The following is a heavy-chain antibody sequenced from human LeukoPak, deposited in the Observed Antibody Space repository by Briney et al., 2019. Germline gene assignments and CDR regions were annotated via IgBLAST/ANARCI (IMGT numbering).Heavy chain of an antibody. CDR3: AREKKLRYFDWLSRGYFDY. J-gene: IGHJ4*02. V-gene: IGHV3-21*01. CDR1: GFTFSSYR. CDR2: ISSSSSYI. Sequence: GGSLRLSCAASGFTFSSYRMNWVRQAPGKGLEWVSSISSSSSYIYYADSVKGRFTISRDNAKNSLYLQMNSLRAEDTAVYYCAREKKLRYFDWLSRGYFDYWGQGTLVTVSS. D-gene: IGHD3-9*01.